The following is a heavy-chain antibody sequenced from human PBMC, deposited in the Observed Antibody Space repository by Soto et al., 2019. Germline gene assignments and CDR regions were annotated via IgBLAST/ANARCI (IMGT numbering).Heavy chain of an antibody. V-gene: IGHV1-8*01. CDR2: MNPNSGNT. D-gene: IGHD3-10*01. CDR1: GYTFTSYD. Sequence: QVQLVQSGAEVKKPGASVKVSCKASGYTFTSYDINWVRQATGQGLEWMGWMNPNSGNTGYAQKFQGRVTMTRNTSISTAYMELSSLRSEDTAVYYCAVDVLLWFVEPRPYGMDVWGQGTTVTVSS. J-gene: IGHJ6*02. CDR3: AVDVLLWFVEPRPYGMDV.